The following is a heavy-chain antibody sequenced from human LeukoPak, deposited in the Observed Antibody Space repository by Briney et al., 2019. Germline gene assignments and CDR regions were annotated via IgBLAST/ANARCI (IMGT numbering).Heavy chain of an antibody. CDR3: AREGWLQSNLFFDY. J-gene: IGHJ4*02. D-gene: IGHD5-24*01. V-gene: IGHV4-59*01. CDR2: IYYSGST. Sequence: SETLSLTCTVSGGSISSYYWSWIRQPPGKGLEWIGYIYYSGSTNYNPSLKSRVTISVDTSKSQFSLKLSSVTAADTAVYYCAREGWLQSNLFFDYWGQGTLVTVSS. CDR1: GGSISSYY.